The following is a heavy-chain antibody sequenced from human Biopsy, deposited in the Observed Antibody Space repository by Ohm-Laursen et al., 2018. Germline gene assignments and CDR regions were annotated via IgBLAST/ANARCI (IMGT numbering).Heavy chain of an antibody. CDR1: GGSISSDY. CDR3: ARRDYRNGFKFDF. Sequence: SDTLSLTCTVSGGSISSDYWSWIRQTPGKGLEWIGYIYYTGSTNYSPSLESRVIVSVDTSKNQFSLRLSSVTAADTAVYYCARRDYRNGFKFDFWGQGTLVTVSS. V-gene: IGHV4-59*08. CDR2: IYYTGST. D-gene: IGHD3-16*01. J-gene: IGHJ4*02.